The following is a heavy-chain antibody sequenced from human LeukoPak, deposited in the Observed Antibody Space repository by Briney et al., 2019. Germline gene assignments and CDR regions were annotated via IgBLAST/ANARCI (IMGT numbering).Heavy chain of an antibody. J-gene: IGHJ4*02. CDR2: IYYSGST. D-gene: IGHD6-13*01. Sequence: PSETLSLTCTVSGGSISSGGYYWSWIRQHPGKGLEWIGYIYYSGSTYYNPSLKSRVTISVDTSKNQFSLQLRSVTAADTAVYYCARGRGSSWYYFDYWGQGTLVTVSS. V-gene: IGHV4-31*03. CDR1: GGSISSGGYY. CDR3: ARGRGSSWYYFDY.